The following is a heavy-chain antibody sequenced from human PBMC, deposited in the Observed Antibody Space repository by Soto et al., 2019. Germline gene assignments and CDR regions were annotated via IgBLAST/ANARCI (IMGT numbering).Heavy chain of an antibody. Sequence: SETLSLTCAVSGGSISSSNWWSWVRQPPGKGLEWIGYIYSNGDTYYNPSLKSRVTISVDTSKNQFSLNLTSVTAADTAVYYCARRGGSSSGYYYAMDVWGQGTTVTVS. CDR3: ARRGGSSSGYYYAMDV. D-gene: IGHD6-6*01. CDR2: IYSNGDT. V-gene: IGHV4-4*02. J-gene: IGHJ6*02. CDR1: GGSISSSNW.